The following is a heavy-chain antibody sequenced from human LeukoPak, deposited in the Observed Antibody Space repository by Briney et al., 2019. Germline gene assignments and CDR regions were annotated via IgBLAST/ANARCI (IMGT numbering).Heavy chain of an antibody. D-gene: IGHD3-16*01. V-gene: IGHV4-59*08. J-gene: IGHJ4*02. CDR3: ARSQGGDYFDS. CDR2: IYYSGST. Sequence: SETLSLTCTVSGGSTSSYFWSWIRQPPGKGLEWIGYIYYSGSTNYNPSLKSRVAISLDTSKNQFSLKLTSVTAADTAVYYCARSQGGDYFDSWGQGTLVTVSS. CDR1: GGSTSSYF.